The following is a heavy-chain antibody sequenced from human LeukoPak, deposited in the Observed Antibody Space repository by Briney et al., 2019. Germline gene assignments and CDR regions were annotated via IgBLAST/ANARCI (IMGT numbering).Heavy chain of an antibody. V-gene: IGHV3-21*01. J-gene: IGHJ4*02. CDR2: ITTSSTYI. CDR3: ARGEGYYASGGYYIDY. CDR1: GFTFSSYT. D-gene: IGHD3-10*01. Sequence: GGSLRLSCAASGFTFSSYTMNWVRQAPGKGLEWVSSITTSSTYIYYADSVRGRFTISRDNAKNSLYLRMSSLRVEDTAVYYCARGEGYYASGGYYIDYWGQGTLVTVSS.